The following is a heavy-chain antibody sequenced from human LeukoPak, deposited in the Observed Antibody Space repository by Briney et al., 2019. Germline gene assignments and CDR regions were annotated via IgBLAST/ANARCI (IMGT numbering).Heavy chain of an antibody. CDR1: GFIFSSYG. V-gene: IGHV3-30*02. CDR2: LRSDGSHK. CDR3: ARESRDGYGDYGGGDY. J-gene: IGHJ4*02. D-gene: IGHD4-17*01. Sequence: PGGSLRLSCAASGFIFSSYGMHWVRQAPGKGLEWVAFLRSDGSHKCYADSVKGRFTISRDNSKNTLYLQMNSLRAEDTAVYYCARESRDGYGDYGGGDYWGQGTLVTVSS.